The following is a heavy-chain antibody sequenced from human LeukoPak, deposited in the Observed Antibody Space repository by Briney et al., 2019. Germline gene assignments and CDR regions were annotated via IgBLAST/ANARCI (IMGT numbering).Heavy chain of an antibody. V-gene: IGHV1-69*05. CDR3: ARGGWSPDYYYYYYMDV. D-gene: IGHD6-19*01. CDR2: IIPIFGTA. CDR1: GGTFSSYA. J-gene: IGHJ6*03. Sequence: GASVKVSCKASGGTFSSYAISWVRRAPGQGLEWMGGIIPIFGTANYAQKFQGRVTITTDESTSTAYMELSSLRSEDTAVYYCARGGWSPDYYYYYYMDVWGKGTTVTVSS.